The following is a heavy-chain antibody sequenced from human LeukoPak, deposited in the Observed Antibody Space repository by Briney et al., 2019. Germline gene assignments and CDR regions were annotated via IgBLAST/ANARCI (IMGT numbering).Heavy chain of an antibody. CDR1: GYTFTSYD. CDR2: INPNSGGT. D-gene: IGHD4-17*01. V-gene: IGHV1-2*02. Sequence: ASVKVSCKASGYTFTSYDINWVRQATGQGLEWMGWINPNSGGTNYAQKFQGRVTMTRDTSISTAYMELSRLRSDDTAVYYCARDYGDYGNPFNYWGQGTLVTVSS. CDR3: ARDYGDYGNPFNY. J-gene: IGHJ4*02.